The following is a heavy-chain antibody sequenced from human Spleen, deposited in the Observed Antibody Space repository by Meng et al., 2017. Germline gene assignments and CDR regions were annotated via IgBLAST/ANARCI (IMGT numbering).Heavy chain of an antibody. Sequence: SETLSLTCTVSGGSISSTNYYWTWIRQSAGKGLEWIGRFYVDGSTIYNPSLKSRVTISVDTSKNQFFLRLSSVTAADTAVYYCARDRDHYDSSGYYLEAFDIWGQGTMVTVSS. CDR2: FYVDGST. V-gene: IGHV4-61*02. D-gene: IGHD3-22*01. CDR1: GGSISSTNYY. CDR3: ARDRDHYDSSGYYLEAFDI. J-gene: IGHJ3*02.